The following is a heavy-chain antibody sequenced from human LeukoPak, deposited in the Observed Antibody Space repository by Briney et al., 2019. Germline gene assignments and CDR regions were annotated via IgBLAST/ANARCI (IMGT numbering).Heavy chain of an antibody. CDR2: IYSGGST. D-gene: IGHD6-13*01. V-gene: IGHV3-53*01. CDR3: ARGWAQQQLVRRYYFDY. Sequence: PGGSLRLSCAASGFTVSSNYMSWVRQAPGKGLEWVSVIYSGGSTYYADSVKGRFTISRHNSKNTLYLQMNSLRAEDTAVYYCARGWAQQQLVRRYYFDYWGQGTLVTVSS. J-gene: IGHJ4*02. CDR1: GFTVSSNY.